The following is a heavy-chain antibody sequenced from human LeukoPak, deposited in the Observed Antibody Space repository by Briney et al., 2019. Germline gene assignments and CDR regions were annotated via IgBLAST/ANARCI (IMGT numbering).Heavy chain of an antibody. Sequence: PSETLSLTCIVSGGSISTNTHYWGWTRLPPGKGLEWIGEIHHRGTTYYNPSLRSRVTISVDTSKNQFSLRLTSVTAADTAVYYCARVTYNGYQHFDYWGQGNLVTVS. CDR3: ARVTYNGYQHFDY. J-gene: IGHJ4*02. V-gene: IGHV4-39*07. CDR1: GGSISTNTHY. D-gene: IGHD3-10*01. CDR2: IHHRGTT.